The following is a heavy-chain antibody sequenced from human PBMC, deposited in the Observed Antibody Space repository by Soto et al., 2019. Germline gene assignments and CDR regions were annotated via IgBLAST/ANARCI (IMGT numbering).Heavy chain of an antibody. Sequence: GGSLRLSCAASGFTFRSYGMHWVRQAPGKGLEWVALMSFDGSNKYYADSVKGRFTISRDNSKNTLYLQMNSLRAEDTAVYYCAKDRGCSSTSCPPHYYGMDVWGQGTTVTVSS. J-gene: IGHJ6*02. V-gene: IGHV3-30*18. CDR3: AKDRGCSSTSCPPHYYGMDV. CDR2: MSFDGSNK. D-gene: IGHD2-2*01. CDR1: GFTFRSYG.